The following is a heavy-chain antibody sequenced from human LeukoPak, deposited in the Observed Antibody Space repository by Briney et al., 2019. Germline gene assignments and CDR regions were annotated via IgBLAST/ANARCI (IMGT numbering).Heavy chain of an antibody. J-gene: IGHJ4*02. V-gene: IGHV4-59*12. CDR2: VYYSGST. CDR3: AREWRGAFSDY. D-gene: IGHD1-26*01. CDR1: GGPINNYY. Sequence: SETLSLTCNVSGGPINNYYWGWLRQSPGKGLEWIASVYYSGSTDYNPPLKSRVTISLDKSKNHFSLSLTSVTAADTAVYYCAREWRGAFSDYWGQGTPVTVSS.